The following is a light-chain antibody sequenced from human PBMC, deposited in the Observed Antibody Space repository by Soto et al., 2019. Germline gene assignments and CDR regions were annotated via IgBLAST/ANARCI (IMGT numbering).Light chain of an antibody. J-gene: IGKJ4*01. Sequence: EIVMTQSPATLSVSPGERATLSCRASHTVSSSLAWYQQKPGQAPRLLIYGASTGATDIPARFSGSGSGTDFSLTTSSLQPEDFAVYYCLQYHNWPLTFGGGTKVDIK. CDR3: LQYHNWPLT. V-gene: IGKV3-15*01. CDR1: HTVSSS. CDR2: GAS.